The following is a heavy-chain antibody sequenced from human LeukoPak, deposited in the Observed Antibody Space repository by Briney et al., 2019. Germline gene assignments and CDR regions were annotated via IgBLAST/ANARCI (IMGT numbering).Heavy chain of an antibody. CDR3: ARFSLGYYDILTGYYKSYYYGMDV. CDR2: IYYSGST. D-gene: IGHD3-9*01. V-gene: IGHV4-59*01. J-gene: IGHJ6*02. CDR1: GGSISSYY. Sequence: PSETLSLTCTVSGGSISSYYRSWIRQPPGKGLEWIGYIYYSGSTNYNPSLKSRVTISVDTSKNQFSLKLSSVTAADTAVYYCARFSLGYYDILTGYYKSYYYGMDVWGQGTTVTVSS.